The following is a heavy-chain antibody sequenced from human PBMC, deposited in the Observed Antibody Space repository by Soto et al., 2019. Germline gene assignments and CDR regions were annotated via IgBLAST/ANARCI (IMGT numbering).Heavy chain of an antibody. Sequence: QMQLVQSGPEVKKPGTSVKVSCKASGFTFTSSAVQWVRQARGQRLEWIGWIVVGSGNTNYAQKFQERVTITRDMSTSTADLELSSLRSEDTAVYYCAAGLELRWGGYYYCMDVWGQVTTVTVSS. CDR1: GFTFTSSA. CDR3: AAGLELRWGGYYYCMDV. D-gene: IGHD1-7*01. J-gene: IGHJ6*02. V-gene: IGHV1-58*01. CDR2: IVVGSGNT.